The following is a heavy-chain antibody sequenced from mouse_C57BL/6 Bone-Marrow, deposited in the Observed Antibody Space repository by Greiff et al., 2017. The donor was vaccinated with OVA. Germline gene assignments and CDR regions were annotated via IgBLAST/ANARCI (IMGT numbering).Heavy chain of an antibody. CDR2: IYPGDGDT. J-gene: IGHJ2*01. CDR3: ARGYDYDDGDYFDY. CDR1: GYAFSSYW. V-gene: IGHV1-80*01. D-gene: IGHD2-4*01. Sequence: QVQLQQSGAELVKPGASVKISCKASGYAFSSYWMNWVKQRPGKGLEWIGQIYPGDGDTNYNGKFKGKATLTADKSSSTAYMQLSSLTSEDSAVYFCARGYDYDDGDYFDYWGQGTTLTVSS.